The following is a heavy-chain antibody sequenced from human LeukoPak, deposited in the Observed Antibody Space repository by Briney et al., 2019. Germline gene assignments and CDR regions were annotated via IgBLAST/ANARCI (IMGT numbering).Heavy chain of an antibody. CDR2: IKSKTDGGAT. CDR1: GFTFSNAW. D-gene: IGHD2-21*02. CDR3: TTIYAVVTAIRDY. V-gene: IGHV3-15*01. Sequence: GGSLRLSCAASGFTFSNAWMSWVRQAPGKGLEWVGRIKSKTDGGATDYAAPVKGRFTISRDDSKNTLYLQMNSLTTEDTAVYYCTTIYAVVTAIRDYWGQGTLVTVSS. J-gene: IGHJ4*02.